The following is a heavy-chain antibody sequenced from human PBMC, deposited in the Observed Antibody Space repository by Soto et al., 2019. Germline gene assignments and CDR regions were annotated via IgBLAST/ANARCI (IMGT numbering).Heavy chain of an antibody. Sequence: GGSLRLSCAASGFTFRNFVMHWVRQAPGKGLEWVAVISYAGNNVYYADSVKGRFTISRDNSGNTLYLEMSSLRGEDTAVYYCAKDHYCIFQSGSCFDVWGQGTTVTVSS. CDR1: GFTFRNFV. CDR2: ISYAGNNV. CDR3: AKDHYCIFQSGSCFDV. V-gene: IGHV3-30*18. D-gene: IGHD3-3*01. J-gene: IGHJ6*02.